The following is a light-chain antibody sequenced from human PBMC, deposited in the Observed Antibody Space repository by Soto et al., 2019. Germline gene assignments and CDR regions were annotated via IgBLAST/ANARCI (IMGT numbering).Light chain of an antibody. Sequence: QSALTQPASVSGSPGQSITISCTGTSSDVGGYNYVSWYHQHPGKAPKLMIYDVSNRPSGVSNRFSGAKSGNTASLTISGLQAEDEADYSCSSYTSSSTLFFGGGTKLTVL. CDR1: SSDVGGYNY. J-gene: IGLJ2*01. CDR2: DVS. CDR3: SSYTSSSTLF. V-gene: IGLV2-14*01.